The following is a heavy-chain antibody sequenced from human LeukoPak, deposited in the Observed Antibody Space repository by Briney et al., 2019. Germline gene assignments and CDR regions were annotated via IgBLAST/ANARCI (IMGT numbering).Heavy chain of an antibody. J-gene: IGHJ6*03. CDR2: IIPIFGTA. Sequence: GASVKVSCKASGGTFSSYAIIWVRQAPGQGLEWMGGIIPIFGTANYAQKFQGRVTITTDESTSTAYMELSSLRSEDTAVYYCASVGVPAAIYTSYYYYYMDVWGKGTTVTVSS. CDR3: ASVGVPAAIYTSYYYYYMDV. D-gene: IGHD2-2*01. V-gene: IGHV1-69*05. CDR1: GGTFSSYA.